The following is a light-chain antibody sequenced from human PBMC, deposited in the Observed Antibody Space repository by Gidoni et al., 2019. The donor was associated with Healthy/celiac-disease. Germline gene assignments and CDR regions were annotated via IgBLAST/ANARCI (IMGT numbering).Light chain of an antibody. CDR3: QSEA. Sequence: EIVLTQSPATLSLSPGERATLSCMASQSVSSYLAWYQQKPGQAPRLLIYDASNRATGIPARFSGSGSGTDFTLTISSLEPEDFAVYYCQSEAFGQGTKVEIK. V-gene: IGKV3-11*01. CDR1: QSVSSY. J-gene: IGKJ1*01. CDR2: DAS.